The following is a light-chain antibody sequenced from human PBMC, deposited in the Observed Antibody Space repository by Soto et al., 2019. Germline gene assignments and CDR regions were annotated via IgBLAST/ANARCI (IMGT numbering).Light chain of an antibody. Sequence: QSALTQPASVSGSPGQSITISCTGTSNDIGSYNYVSWYQQYPGKAPKLMIFDVSNRPSGVSNRFSGSRSGNTASLTISGLQAEDEAVYYCSSYTSSSYTSSTTLYVFGTGTKLTVL. V-gene: IGLV2-14*01. J-gene: IGLJ1*01. CDR2: DVS. CDR1: SNDIGSYNY. CDR3: SSYTSSSYTSSTTLYV.